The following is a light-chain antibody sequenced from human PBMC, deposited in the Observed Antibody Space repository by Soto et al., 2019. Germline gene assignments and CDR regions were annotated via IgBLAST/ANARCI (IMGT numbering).Light chain of an antibody. CDR2: EVS. CDR1: SSDVGTYIY. Sequence: QSALTQPASVSGSPGQSITISCTGTSSDVGTYIYVSWYQHHPGKAPQLMIYEVSNRPSGVSNRFSGSKSGNTASLTISGLQAEDEADYYCFSYTTSNTWVFGGGTKLTVL. J-gene: IGLJ3*02. V-gene: IGLV2-14*01. CDR3: FSYTTSNTWV.